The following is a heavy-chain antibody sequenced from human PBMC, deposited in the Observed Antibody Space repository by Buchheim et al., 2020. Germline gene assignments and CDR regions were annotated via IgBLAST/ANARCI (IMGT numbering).Heavy chain of an antibody. D-gene: IGHD2-21*01. Sequence: EVQLVESGGGWVQPGGSLRLSCEASGFTFSSYWMTWVRQAPGKGLEWVATLRQDGGQKYYVDSVAGRFIVSRDNAKNYMFLQMTSLRAEDTAVYYCARDSRQAISDCAFDLWGQGT. CDR1: GFTFSSYW. J-gene: IGHJ3*01. CDR2: LRQDGGQK. V-gene: IGHV3-7*01. CDR3: ARDSRQAISDCAFDL.